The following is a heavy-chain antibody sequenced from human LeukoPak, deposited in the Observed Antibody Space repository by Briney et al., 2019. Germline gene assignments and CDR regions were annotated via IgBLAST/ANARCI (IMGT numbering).Heavy chain of an antibody. CDR2: ISYDGTNK. V-gene: IGHV3-30*18. CDR1: GFTFSTYG. D-gene: IGHD6-19*01. J-gene: IGHJ4*02. Sequence: PGRSLRLSCTASGFTFSTYGAHWVRQAPGKGLEWVAVISYDGTNKYYTDSVRGRFNISRDNSKNTLYLQMNSLRAEDTAVYYCAKDPSIAVAGLFDYWGQGTLVTVSS. CDR3: AKDPSIAVAGLFDY.